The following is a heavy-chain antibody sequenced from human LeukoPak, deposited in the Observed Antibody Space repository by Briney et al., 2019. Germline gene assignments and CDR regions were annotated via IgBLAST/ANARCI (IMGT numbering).Heavy chain of an antibody. V-gene: IGHV1-8*01. CDR1: GYTFTSYD. J-gene: IGHJ4*02. D-gene: IGHD7-27*01. CDR3: ARAPHSWGFDY. CDR2: MNPNSGAT. Sequence: ASVKVSCKASGYTFTSYDFNWLRQATGQGPEWMGWMNPNSGATGYAQKFQGRVTMTRSASINTAYMELTNLRSEDTAVYYCARAPHSWGFDYWGQGTLVTVSS.